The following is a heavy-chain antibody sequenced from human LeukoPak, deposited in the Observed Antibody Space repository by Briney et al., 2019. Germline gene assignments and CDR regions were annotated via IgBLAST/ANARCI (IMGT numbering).Heavy chain of an antibody. CDR3: ARHMSAAVAGNNYYYYMDV. J-gene: IGHJ6*03. D-gene: IGHD6-19*01. V-gene: IGHV5-51*01. Sequence: GESLKISCKGSGYSFTSYWIAWVRQMPAKGLEWMGIIYPDDFDTKYSPSFQGQVTMSVDKSISTAYLQWSSLKASDTAMYYCARHMSAAVAGNNYYYYMDVWGKGTTVTVSS. CDR2: IYPDDFDT. CDR1: GYSFTSYW.